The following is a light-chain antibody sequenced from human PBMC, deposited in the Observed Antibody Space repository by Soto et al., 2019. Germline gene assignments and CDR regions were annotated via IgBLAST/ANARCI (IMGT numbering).Light chain of an antibody. CDR3: QQYNNWPLRT. Sequence: EIVMTQSPATLSVSPGERATLSCRASHSVSSNLAWYQQKPGQAPRLLIYGASTRATGIPARFSGSGSGTEFTLTISSLQSEDFAVYYCQQYNNWPLRTFGQGTKVEIK. CDR2: GAS. V-gene: IGKV3-15*01. J-gene: IGKJ1*01. CDR1: HSVSSN.